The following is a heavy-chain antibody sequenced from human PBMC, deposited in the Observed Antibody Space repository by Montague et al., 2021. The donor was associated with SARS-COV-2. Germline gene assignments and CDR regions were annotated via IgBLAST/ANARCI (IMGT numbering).Heavy chain of an antibody. CDR1: GGSISSSNYY. D-gene: IGHD3-3*01. J-gene: IGHJ3*02. CDR2: IYYRGST. CDR3: ARHSGRDTIFGVVIIFDAFDI. Sequence: SETLSLTCTVSGGSISSSNYYWGWIRQPPGKGLEWIGSIYYRGSTYYTPSLKSRVTISVDTSKNQFSLRLSSVTAADTAVYYCARHSGRDTIFGVVIIFDAFDIWGQGTMVTVSS. V-gene: IGHV4-39*01.